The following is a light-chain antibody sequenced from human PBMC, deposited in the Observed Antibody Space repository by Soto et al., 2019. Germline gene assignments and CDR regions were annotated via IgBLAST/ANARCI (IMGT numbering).Light chain of an antibody. J-gene: IGLJ1*01. V-gene: IGLV2-14*01. CDR3: CSYAGSYTYV. CDR2: EVT. CDR1: SSDVGAYNY. Sequence: QSVLTQPASVSGSPGQSIIISCTGTSSDVGAYNYVSWYQQHPDKAPKVMIYEVTNRPSGVSNRFSGSKSGNTASLTISGLQAEDEADYYCCSYAGSYTYVFGTGTKVTVL.